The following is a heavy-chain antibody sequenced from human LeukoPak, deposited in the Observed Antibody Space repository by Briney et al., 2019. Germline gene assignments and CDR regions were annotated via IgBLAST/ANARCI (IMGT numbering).Heavy chain of an antibody. CDR2: ISYDGSNK. CDR1: GFTFSSYA. J-gene: IGHJ4*02. Sequence: GGSLRLSCAASGFTFSSYAMHWVRQAPGKGLEWEAVISYDGSNKYYADSVKSRFTISRDNSKNTLYLQMNSLRAEDTAVYYCARGLYSSSWSPRGYWGQGTLVTVSS. V-gene: IGHV3-30*04. D-gene: IGHD6-13*01. CDR3: ARGLYSSSWSPRGY.